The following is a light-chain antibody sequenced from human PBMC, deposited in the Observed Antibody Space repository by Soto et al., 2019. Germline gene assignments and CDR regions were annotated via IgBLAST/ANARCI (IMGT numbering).Light chain of an antibody. CDR1: QSISSW. CDR2: DAS. Sequence: DIQMTQSPSTLSASVGDRVTITCRASQSISSWLAWYQQKPGKAPKLLIYDASSLESGVPSRFSGSGSGTEFTLTISSLEPEDFGVYFCHQRNKFGQGTRLEI. V-gene: IGKV1-5*01. CDR3: HQRNK. J-gene: IGKJ5*01.